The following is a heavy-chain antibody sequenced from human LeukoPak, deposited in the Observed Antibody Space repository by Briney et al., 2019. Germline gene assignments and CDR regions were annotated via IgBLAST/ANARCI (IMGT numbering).Heavy chain of an antibody. D-gene: IGHD6-13*01. V-gene: IGHV3-23*03. Sequence: WSLILSSAASGFIFSSYAMCWLRQAPAKGLEWFSVVYSGGSTEYADSVKGRFTISRDNSKNTLYLQMNSLRAEDTAVYYRARTSSAVNTKGLDSWGQGTLVTVSS. J-gene: IGHJ4*02. CDR2: VYSGGST. CDR1: GFIFSSYA. CDR3: ARTSSAVNTKGLDS.